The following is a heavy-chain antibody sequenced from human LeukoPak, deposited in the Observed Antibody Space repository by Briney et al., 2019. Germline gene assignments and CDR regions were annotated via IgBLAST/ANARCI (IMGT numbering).Heavy chain of an antibody. CDR1: GFTFSIYA. CDR3: AKSKGLWFRELLSRTRYYYMDV. Sequence: VGSLRLSCAASGFTFSIYAMSWVRQAPWKGLEWVSAISGSGGSTYYADSVKGRFTISRDNSKNTLYLQMNSLRAEDTAVYYCAKSKGLWFRELLSRTRYYYMDVWGKGTTVTVSS. V-gene: IGHV3-23*01. CDR2: ISGSGGST. D-gene: IGHD3-10*01. J-gene: IGHJ6*03.